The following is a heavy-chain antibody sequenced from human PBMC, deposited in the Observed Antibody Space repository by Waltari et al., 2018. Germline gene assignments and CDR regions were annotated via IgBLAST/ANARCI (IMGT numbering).Heavy chain of an antibody. CDR3: AREGSHLTTVNDY. J-gene: IGHJ4*02. V-gene: IGHV1-2*02. CDR1: GYTFTSYY. Sequence: EHPVQPGAAVKKPGASVRVSCKASGYTFTSYYIHWARQAPGQGLGWMGWINPRSGETKYAQKFHGRVTMTRDTSINTAYMELSSLLFDDTAVYYCAREGSHLTTVNDYWGQGTLVIVSS. D-gene: IGHD4-4*01. CDR2: INPRSGET.